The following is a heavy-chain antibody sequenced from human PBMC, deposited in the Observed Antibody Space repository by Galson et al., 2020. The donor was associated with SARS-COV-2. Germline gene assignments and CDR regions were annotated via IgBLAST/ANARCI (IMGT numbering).Heavy chain of an antibody. D-gene: IGHD6-13*01. CDR2: IYHSGST. CDR3: RYGYSSSWYMG. CDR1: GYSISSGYY. V-gene: IGHV4-38-2*02. Sequence: SQTLSLTCTVSGYSISSGYYWGWIRQPPGKGLEWIGSIYHSGSTYYNPSLKSRVTISVDTSKNQFSLKLSSVTAADTAVYYCRYGYSSSWYMGWGQGTLVTVSS. J-gene: IGHJ4*02.